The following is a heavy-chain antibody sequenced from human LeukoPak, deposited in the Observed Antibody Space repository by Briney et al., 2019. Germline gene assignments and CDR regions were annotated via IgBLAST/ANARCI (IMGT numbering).Heavy chain of an antibody. CDR1: GGTFSSYT. CDR2: IIPIFGTA. CDR3: ARGEPYSNYVPDY. J-gene: IGHJ4*02. D-gene: IGHD4-11*01. Sequence: SVKVSCKASGGTFSSYTISWVRQAPGQGLEWMGRIIPIFGTANYAQKFQGRVTITTDESTSTAYMELSSLRSEDTAVYYCARGEPYSNYVPDYWGQGTLVTVSS. V-gene: IGHV1-69*05.